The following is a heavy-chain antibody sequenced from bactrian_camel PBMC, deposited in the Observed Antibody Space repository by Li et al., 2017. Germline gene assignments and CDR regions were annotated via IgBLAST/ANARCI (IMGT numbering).Heavy chain of an antibody. J-gene: IGHJ4*01. CDR2: IYTSGTT. CDR3: ATNGGKY. CDR1: GFTFSRNS. V-gene: IGHV3-2*01. Sequence: HVQLVESGGGLAQPGGSLRLSCAASGFTFSRNSMSWVRQAPGKGLEWVSSIYTSGTTYYADSVKGRFTISLDNAHNTVYLQMNMVKSEDTALYYCATNGGKYWGQGTQVTVS.